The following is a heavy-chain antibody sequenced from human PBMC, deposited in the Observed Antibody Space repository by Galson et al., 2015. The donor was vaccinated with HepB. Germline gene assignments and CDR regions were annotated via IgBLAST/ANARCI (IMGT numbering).Heavy chain of an antibody. Sequence: SLRLSCAASGFTFSSYSMNWVRQAPGKGLEWVSSISSSSSYIYYADSVKGRFTISRDNAKNSLYLQMNSLRAEDTAVYYCARDGGYCSGGSRCYYVYYYGMDVWGQGTTVTVSS. V-gene: IGHV3-21*01. CDR2: ISSSSSYI. D-gene: IGHD2-15*01. CDR3: ARDGGYCSGGSRCYYVYYYGMDV. CDR1: GFTFSSYS. J-gene: IGHJ6*02.